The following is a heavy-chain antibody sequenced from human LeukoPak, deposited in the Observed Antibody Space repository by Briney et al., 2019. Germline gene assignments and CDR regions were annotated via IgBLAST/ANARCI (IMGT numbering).Heavy chain of an antibody. Sequence: PGGSLRLSCAASGFTFSSYAMYWVSQAPGKGLEWVSAISGSGGSTYYADSVKGRFTISRDNSKNTLYLQMNSLRAEDTAVYYCVKENTQSYAGSWGLGIQVTVSS. V-gene: IGHV3-23*01. CDR3: VKENTQSYAGS. CDR2: ISGSGGST. D-gene: IGHD3-16*01. J-gene: IGHJ5*02. CDR1: GFTFSSYA.